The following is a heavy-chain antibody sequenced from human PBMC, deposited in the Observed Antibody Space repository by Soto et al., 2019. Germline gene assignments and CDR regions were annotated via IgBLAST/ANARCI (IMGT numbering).Heavy chain of an antibody. CDR1: GFSFSNYA. J-gene: IGHJ4*02. CDR2: ILYGDGTT. V-gene: IGHV3-23*01. CDR3: VKYWTAKDCRGGGGLAD. D-gene: IGHD2-15*01. Sequence: EVQLLESGGGLVQPGGSLRLSCAASGFSFSNYAMTWVRQAPGKGLEWVSSILYGDGTTYYADAVRGRSAICRDDSKNTVSLKINSLKGEDTAVYYCVKYWTAKDCRGGGGLADWGQGTLVAVSS.